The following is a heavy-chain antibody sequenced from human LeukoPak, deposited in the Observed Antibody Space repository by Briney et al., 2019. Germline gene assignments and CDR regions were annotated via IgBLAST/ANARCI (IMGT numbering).Heavy chain of an antibody. CDR1: GGSISSSSYY. CDR3: TRQKGYSSGSYFDY. Sequence: PSETLSLTCTVSGGSISSSSYYWGWLRQPPGRGLEWIVSSYYSGSTYYNPPLKSRVIICVDTSKNQFSLKLSSVTAADTAVYYCTRQKGYSSGSYFDYWGQGTLVTVSS. J-gene: IGHJ4*02. D-gene: IGHD6-25*01. V-gene: IGHV4-39*01. CDR2: SYYSGST.